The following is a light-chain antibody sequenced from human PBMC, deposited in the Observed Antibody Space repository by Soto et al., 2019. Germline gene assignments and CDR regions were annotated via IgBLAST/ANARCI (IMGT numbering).Light chain of an antibody. CDR2: DAS. Sequence: EIVLTQSPATLSLSPGERATLSCRASQSVSSYLAWYQQKPGQAPRLLIYDASNRATGIPARFSGSGSGTGFTLTISCLEPEDFAVYYCQQRSNWPPWTFGQGTKVEIK. J-gene: IGKJ1*01. CDR1: QSVSSY. V-gene: IGKV3-11*01. CDR3: QQRSNWPPWT.